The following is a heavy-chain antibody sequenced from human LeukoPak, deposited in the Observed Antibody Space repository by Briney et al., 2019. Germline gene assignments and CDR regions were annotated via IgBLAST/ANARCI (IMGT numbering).Heavy chain of an antibody. CDR2: ITTRSGST. CDR3: AKEVSWRVAGTMGLDY. CDR1: GFTFSSYA. J-gene: IGHJ4*02. Sequence: GGSLRLSCAASGFTFSSYAMSWVRQAPGKGLEWVSPITTRSGSTYCADSVKGRFTISSDNSKNTLYLQMNSLRAEDTAVYYCAKEVSWRVAGTMGLDYWGQGTLVTVSS. D-gene: IGHD6-19*01. V-gene: IGHV3-23*01.